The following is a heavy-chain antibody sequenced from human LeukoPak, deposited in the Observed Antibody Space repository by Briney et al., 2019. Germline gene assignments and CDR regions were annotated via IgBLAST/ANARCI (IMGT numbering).Heavy chain of an antibody. CDR1: GFTFSSYA. J-gene: IGHJ3*02. CDR2: IKPDGSVK. D-gene: IGHD3-10*01. V-gene: IGHV3-7*01. CDR3: ARAPYYYAPFDI. Sequence: PGGSLRLSCAASGFTFSSYAMSWVRQAPGKGLEWVANIKPDGSVKYYVDSVRGRFIISRDNAKNSLHLQMNSLRAEDTAVYHCARAPYYYAPFDIWGQGTMVTVSS.